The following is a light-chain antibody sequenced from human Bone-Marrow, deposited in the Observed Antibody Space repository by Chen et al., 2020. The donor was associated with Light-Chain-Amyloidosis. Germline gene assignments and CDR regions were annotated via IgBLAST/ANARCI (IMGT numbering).Light chain of an antibody. CDR3: SSYTTSSTRV. CDR2: DVS. V-gene: IGLV2-14*03. Sequence: SALTQPASVSGSPGQSITISCTGTSSDVGGYIYVSWYQQHPGKAPKLMIYDVSNRPSGVSTRFSGSKSGNTASLTISGLQAEDEADYYCSSYTTSSTRVFGGGTKVTVL. J-gene: IGLJ3*02. CDR1: SSDVGGYIY.